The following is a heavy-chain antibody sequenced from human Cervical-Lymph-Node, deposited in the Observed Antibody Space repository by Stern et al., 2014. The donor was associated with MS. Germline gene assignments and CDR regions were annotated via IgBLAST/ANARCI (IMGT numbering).Heavy chain of an antibody. J-gene: IGHJ4*02. CDR3: ARDYEDTSMLFDH. V-gene: IGHV3-30*03. D-gene: IGHD2-8*01. Sequence: MRLVESGGAVVQPGRSLRISCAASGFTFSSYGMHWVRQAPGKGLEWVTVISYDGNHKYYAASVKGRFTISRDNSKNTLHLQMNSVTPDDTAIYYCARDYEDTSMLFDHWGQGTLVTVSS. CDR2: ISYDGNHK. CDR1: GFTFSSYG.